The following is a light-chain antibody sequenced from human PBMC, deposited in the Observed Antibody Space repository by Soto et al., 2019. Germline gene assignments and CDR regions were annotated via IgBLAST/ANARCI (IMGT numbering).Light chain of an antibody. CDR2: DAS. Sequence: EIVLTQSPATLSLSPGERATLSCRASQSVSSYLAWYQQKPGQAPRLLIYDASNRATGIPARFSGSGSGTDFTLTISCLEPEDFAVYYCHQRSNWPRATVGAGTKV. J-gene: IGKJ4*01. CDR1: QSVSSY. V-gene: IGKV3-11*01. CDR3: HQRSNWPRAT.